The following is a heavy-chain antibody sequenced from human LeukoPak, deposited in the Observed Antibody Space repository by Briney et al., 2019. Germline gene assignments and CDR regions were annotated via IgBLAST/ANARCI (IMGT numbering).Heavy chain of an antibody. D-gene: IGHD3-10*01. Sequence: ASVKVSCKASGYTFTSYGISWVRQAPGQGLEWMGWISAYNGNTNYAQKLQGRVTMTTDTSTSTAYMELRSLRSDDTAVYYCAREPYYYGSGSYLDWFDPWGQGTLVTVSS. CDR1: GYTFTSYG. V-gene: IGHV1-18*01. J-gene: IGHJ5*02. CDR2: ISAYNGNT. CDR3: AREPYYYGSGSYLDWFDP.